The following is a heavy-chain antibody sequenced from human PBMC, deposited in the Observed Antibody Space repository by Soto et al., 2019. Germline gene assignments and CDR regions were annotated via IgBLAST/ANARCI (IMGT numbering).Heavy chain of an antibody. J-gene: IGHJ5*02. V-gene: IGHV1-69*01. D-gene: IGHD3-22*01. CDR2: IIPIFGTA. CDR1: GGTFSSYA. Sequence: QVQLVQSGAEVKKPGSSVKVSCKASGGTFSSYAISWVRQAPVQGLEWMVGIIPIFGTANYAQKFQGRVTITADESTSTAYMELSSLRSEDTAVYYCARARLPNSYDSSGYPNWFDPWGQGTLVTVSS. CDR3: ARARLPNSYDSSGYPNWFDP.